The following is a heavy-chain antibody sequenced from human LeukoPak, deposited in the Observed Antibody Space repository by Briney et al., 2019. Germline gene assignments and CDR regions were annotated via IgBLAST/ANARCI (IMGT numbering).Heavy chain of an antibody. Sequence: AGGSLRLSCAASGFTFSIYAMSWVRHAPGKGLEWVSSISSKGELTFYADSVKGRFTISRDNSESTLYLQMNILRAEDTAIYYCTRDRPNYYGSDGHYYRRNGDYWGQGTLVTVSS. J-gene: IGHJ4*02. CDR2: ISSKGELT. CDR1: GFTFSIYA. V-gene: IGHV3-23*01. D-gene: IGHD3-22*01. CDR3: TRDRPNYYGSDGHYYRRNGDY.